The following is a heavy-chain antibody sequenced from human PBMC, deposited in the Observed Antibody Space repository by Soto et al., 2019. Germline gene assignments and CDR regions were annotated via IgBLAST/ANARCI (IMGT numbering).Heavy chain of an antibody. CDR1: GFTFSSYG. Sequence: PGGSLRLSCAASGFTFSSYGMHWVRQAPGKGLEWVAVIWYDGSNKYYADSVKGRFTISRDNSKNTLYLQMNSLRAEDTAVYYCARSALKYCSGGSCYHVDYWGQGT. CDR3: ARSALKYCSGGSCYHVDY. V-gene: IGHV3-33*01. D-gene: IGHD2-15*01. CDR2: IWYDGSNK. J-gene: IGHJ4*02.